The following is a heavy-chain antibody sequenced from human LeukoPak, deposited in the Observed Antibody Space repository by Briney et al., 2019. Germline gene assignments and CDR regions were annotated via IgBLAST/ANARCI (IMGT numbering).Heavy chain of an antibody. CDR3: ARARLGGPATYGMDV. V-gene: IGHV4-59*12. Sequence: SETLSLTCTVSGCSISSYYWSWIRQPPGKGLEWIGYIYYSGSTNYNPSLKSRVTISVDTSKNQFSLKLSSVTAADTAVYYCARARLGGPATYGMDVWGQGTTVTVSS. CDR1: GCSISSYY. CDR2: IYYSGST. D-gene: IGHD3-16*01. J-gene: IGHJ6*02.